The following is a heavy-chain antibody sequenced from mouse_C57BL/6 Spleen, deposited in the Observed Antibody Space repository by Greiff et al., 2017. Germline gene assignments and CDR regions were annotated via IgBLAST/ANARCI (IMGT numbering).Heavy chain of an antibody. J-gene: IGHJ1*03. V-gene: IGHV6-3*01. D-gene: IGHD1-1*01. CDR2: IRLKSDNYAT. CDR3: TGDGSSYWYFDV. CDR1: GFTFSNYW. Sequence: EVQVEESGGGLVQPGGSMKLSCVASGFTFSNYWMNWVRQSPEKGLEWVAQIRLKSDNYATHYAESVKGRFTISRDDSKSSVYLQMNNLRAEDTGIYYCTGDGSSYWYFDVWGTGTTVTVSS.